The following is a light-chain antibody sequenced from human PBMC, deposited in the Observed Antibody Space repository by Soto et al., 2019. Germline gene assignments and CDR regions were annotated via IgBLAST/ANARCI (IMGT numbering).Light chain of an antibody. CDR3: NSYTSSSTLV. CDR2: DVS. V-gene: IGLV2-14*01. CDR1: SNDVGDHKY. J-gene: IGLJ2*01. Sequence: QSALTQPASVSGSPGQSITISCTGTSNDVGDHKYVSWYQQHPGKAPKLMIYDVSNRPSGVSNRFSGSKSGNTASLTISGLQAEDEADYYCNSYTSSSTLVFGGGTKVTVL.